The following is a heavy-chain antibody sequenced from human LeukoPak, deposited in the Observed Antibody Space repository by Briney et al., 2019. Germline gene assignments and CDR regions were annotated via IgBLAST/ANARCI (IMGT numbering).Heavy chain of an antibody. D-gene: IGHD2-2*01. Sequence: ASVKVSCKVSGYTLTELSMHWVRQAPGKGLEWMGGFDPETGETMYAQNFQGRVTMTEDTSTDTAYMEMSSLRSEDTAVYYCATVSQVGWFDYWGQGTLVTVSS. V-gene: IGHV1-24*01. CDR2: FDPETGET. CDR3: ATVSQVGWFDY. CDR1: GYTLTELS. J-gene: IGHJ4*02.